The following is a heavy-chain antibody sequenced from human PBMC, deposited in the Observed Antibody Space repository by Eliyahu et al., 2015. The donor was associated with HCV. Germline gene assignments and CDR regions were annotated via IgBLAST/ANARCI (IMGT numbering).Heavy chain of an antibody. Sequence: EVRLLESGGGLAQPGGSLRLSCAASGFXFGAXAXRWVRQAPGKGLEWVSAISGSGSHTFYTDSVKGRFTISRDNSNNTLHLQMNSLRAEDTAIYYCAKASEGYYDSGGYYGYFESWGQGTLVTVSS. CDR3: AKASEGYYDSGGYYGYFES. V-gene: IGHV3-23*01. D-gene: IGHD3-22*01. CDR1: GFXFGAXA. J-gene: IGHJ4*02. CDR2: ISGSGSHT.